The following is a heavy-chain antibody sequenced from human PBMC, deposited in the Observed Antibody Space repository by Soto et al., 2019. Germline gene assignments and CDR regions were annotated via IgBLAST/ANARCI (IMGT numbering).Heavy chain of an antibody. CDR3: ARDTPSVAGTYYWFDP. J-gene: IGHJ5*02. CDR2: IYHSGST. Sequence: SETLSLTCAFSSCSISSSNWWSWVRQPPGKGLEWIGEIYHSGSTNYNPSLKSRVTISVDKSKNQFSLKLSSVTAADTAVYYCARDTPSVAGTYYWFDPWGQGTLVTVSS. D-gene: IGHD6-19*01. V-gene: IGHV4-4*02. CDR1: SCSISSSNW.